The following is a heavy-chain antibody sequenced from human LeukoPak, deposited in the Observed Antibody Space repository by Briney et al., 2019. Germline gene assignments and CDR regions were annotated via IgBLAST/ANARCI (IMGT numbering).Heavy chain of an antibody. CDR2: IYYSGST. CDR1: GGSISSYY. Sequence: PSETLSLTCTVSGGSISSYYWSWIRQPPGKGLEWIGYIYYSGSTNYNPSLKSRVTISVDTSKNQFSLKLSSVTAADTALYFCARLGRYCSTTTCYAFDSWGQGALVTVSS. CDR3: ARLGRYCSTTTCYAFDS. V-gene: IGHV4-59*08. D-gene: IGHD2-2*01. J-gene: IGHJ4*02.